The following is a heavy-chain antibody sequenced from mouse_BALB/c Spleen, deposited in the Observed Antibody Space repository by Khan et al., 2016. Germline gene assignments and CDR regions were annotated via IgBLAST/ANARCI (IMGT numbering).Heavy chain of an antibody. V-gene: IGHV1-87*01. D-gene: IGHD2-4*01. J-gene: IGHJ2*01. CDR1: GYTFTSYW. CDR2: IYPGDGDT. Sequence: QVQLKESGAELARPGASVKLSCKASGYTFTSYWMQWVKQRPGQGLEWIGAIYPGDGDTRYTQKFKGKATLTADKSSSTAYMQLSSLASEDSAVYCCARGNSYYDYDYWGQGTTLTVSS. CDR3: ARGNSYYDYDY.